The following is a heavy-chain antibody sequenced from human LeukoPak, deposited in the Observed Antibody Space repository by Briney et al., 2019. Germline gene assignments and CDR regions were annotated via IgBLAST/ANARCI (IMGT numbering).Heavy chain of an antibody. Sequence: PSETLSLTCTVSGGSISSSSYYWGWIRQPPGKGLEWIGSIYYSGSTNYNPSLKSRVTISIDTSKNQFSLKLSSVTAADTAVYYCARDSVTTGWSWFDPWGQGTLVTVSS. V-gene: IGHV4-39*07. CDR2: IYYSGST. CDR3: ARDSVTTGWSWFDP. D-gene: IGHD4-17*01. CDR1: GGSISSSSYY. J-gene: IGHJ5*02.